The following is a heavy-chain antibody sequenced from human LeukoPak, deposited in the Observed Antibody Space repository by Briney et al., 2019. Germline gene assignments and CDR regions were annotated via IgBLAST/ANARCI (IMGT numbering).Heavy chain of an antibody. CDR2: IYHSGSS. CDR1: GGSISSSSYY. J-gene: IGHJ2*01. CDR3: ARDHKPLNWGNWYFDL. D-gene: IGHD7-27*01. V-gene: IGHV4-39*07. Sequence: SDTLSLTCTVSGGSISSSSYYWGWIRQPPGKGLEWIGYIYHSGSSYYNPSLKSRVTISVDRSKNRFSLKLTSVTAADTAVYYCARDHKPLNWGNWYFDLWGRGALVTVSS.